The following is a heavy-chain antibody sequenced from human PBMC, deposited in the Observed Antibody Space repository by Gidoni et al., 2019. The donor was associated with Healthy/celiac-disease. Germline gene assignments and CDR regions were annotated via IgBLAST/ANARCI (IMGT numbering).Heavy chain of an antibody. Sequence: QVQLVESGGGVVQPGRSLRLSCAASGFPFSSYGMHWVRQAPGKGLEWVAVISYDGSNKYYADSVKGRFTISRDNSKNTLYLQMNSLRAEDTAVYYCANHDGSGWYAPLYGMDVWGQGTTVTVSS. J-gene: IGHJ6*02. V-gene: IGHV3-30*18. CDR2: ISYDGSNK. D-gene: IGHD6-19*01. CDR1: GFPFSSYG. CDR3: ANHDGSGWYAPLYGMDV.